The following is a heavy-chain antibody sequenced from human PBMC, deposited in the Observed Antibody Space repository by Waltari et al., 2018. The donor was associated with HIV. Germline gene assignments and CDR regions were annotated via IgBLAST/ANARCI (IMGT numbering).Heavy chain of an antibody. J-gene: IGHJ6*02. D-gene: IGHD6-13*01. CDR3: ARDRSSSWYGKDYYYFGMDV. CDR2: IWYDGSNK. V-gene: IGHV3-33*01. CDR1: GFTFSPYG. Sequence: QVQVVQSGGGVVQPGRSLRLSCAGAGFTFSPYGLPWVRPAPGKGLEWVALIWYDGSNKYYADSVKGRFAISRDNSKNTVYLQMNSLRAEDTAVYYCARDRSSSWYGKDYYYFGMDVWGQGTTVTVSS.